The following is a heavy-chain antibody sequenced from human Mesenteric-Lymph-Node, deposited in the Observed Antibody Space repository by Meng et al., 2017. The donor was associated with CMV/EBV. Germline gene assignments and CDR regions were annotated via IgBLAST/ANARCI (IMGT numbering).Heavy chain of an antibody. V-gene: IGHV1-2*02. D-gene: IGHD2-8*01. CDR1: GYAFTGYY. Sequence: SGYAFTGYYLHWVRQAPGHGLEWMGWINPNSGGTSYAQKFQGRVTMTRDTSISTAYMELYSLRSDDTAVYYCARGGCTNVVCLRAFDYWAQGILVTVSS. CDR3: ARGGCTNVVCLRAFDY. J-gene: IGHJ4*02. CDR2: INPNSGGT.